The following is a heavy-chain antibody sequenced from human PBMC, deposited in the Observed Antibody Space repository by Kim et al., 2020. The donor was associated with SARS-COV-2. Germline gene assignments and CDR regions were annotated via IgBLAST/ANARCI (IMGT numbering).Heavy chain of an antibody. J-gene: IGHJ3*02. CDR3: VRGNYWAFDI. D-gene: IGHD1-7*01. CDR2: ISDFSTTT. Sequence: GGSLRLSCATSGFTLSLYSMNWVRQAPGKGLEWVSHISDFSTTTKYADSVKGRFTISRDNTKNSLYLQMNGLRAEDTAVYYCVRGNYWAFDILGQGTMVT. CDR1: GFTLSLYS. V-gene: IGHV3-48*04.